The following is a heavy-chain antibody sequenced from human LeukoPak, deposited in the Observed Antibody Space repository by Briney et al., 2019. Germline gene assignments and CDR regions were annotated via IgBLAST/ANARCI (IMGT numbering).Heavy chain of an antibody. Sequence: GGSLRLSCAASGFTFSSYAMSWVRQAPGKGLEWVSGISGSGGSTYYADSVKGRFTISRDNSKNTLYLQMNSLRVEDTAVYYCAKESSNYVNVNWFDPWGQGTLVTVSS. D-gene: IGHD4-11*01. CDR1: GFTFSSYA. CDR2: ISGSGGST. V-gene: IGHV3-23*01. CDR3: AKESSNYVNVNWFDP. J-gene: IGHJ5*02.